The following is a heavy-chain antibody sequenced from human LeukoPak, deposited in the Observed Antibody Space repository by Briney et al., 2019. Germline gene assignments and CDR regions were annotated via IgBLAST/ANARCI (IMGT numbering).Heavy chain of an antibody. D-gene: IGHD3-10*01. V-gene: IGHV3-30*02. CDR3: AKDHVTMVRGVIITIPFDY. J-gene: IGHJ4*02. CDR1: GFTFSIYD. CDR2: IRYDGSNK. Sequence: GGSLRLSCAASGFTFSIYDMHWVRQAPGKGLEWVAFIRYDGSNKYYADSVKGRFTISRDNSKNTLYLQMNSLRAEDTAVYYCAKDHVTMVRGVIITIPFDYWGQGTLVTVSS.